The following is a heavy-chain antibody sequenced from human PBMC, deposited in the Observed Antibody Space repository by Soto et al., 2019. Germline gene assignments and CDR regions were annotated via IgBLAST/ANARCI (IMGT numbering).Heavy chain of an antibody. CDR2: ISSSSSYI. Sequence: EVQLVESGGGLVKPGGSLRLSCAASGFTFSSYSMNWVRQAPGKGLEWVSSISSSSSYIYYADSVKGRFTISRDNAKNSRYLQMNSLRAEDTAVYYCARELGYSSGWYSPVRWGQGTLVTVSS. D-gene: IGHD6-19*01. J-gene: IGHJ4*02. CDR1: GFTFSSYS. V-gene: IGHV3-21*01. CDR3: ARELGYSSGWYSPVR.